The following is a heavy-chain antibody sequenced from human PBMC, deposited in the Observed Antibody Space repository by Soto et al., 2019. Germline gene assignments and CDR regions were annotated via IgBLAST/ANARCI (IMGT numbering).Heavy chain of an antibody. D-gene: IGHD6-6*01. Sequence: QVHLQESGPGLVKPSQTLSLTCTVSGGSISSGGYYWSWIRQHPGKGLEWIGYIYYSGSTYYNPSLKSRVTMSVDTSKNQSSLKLSSVTAANTAVYYCAREGSSSSGGMNWFDPWGQGTLVTVSS. CDR1: GGSISSGGYY. CDR3: AREGSSSSGGMNWFDP. CDR2: IYYSGST. J-gene: IGHJ5*02. V-gene: IGHV4-31*03.